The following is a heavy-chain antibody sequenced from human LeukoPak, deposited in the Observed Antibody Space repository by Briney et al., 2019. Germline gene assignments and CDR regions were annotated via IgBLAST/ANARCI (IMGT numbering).Heavy chain of an antibody. Sequence: SETLSLTCAVYGGSFSGYYWSWIRQPPGKGLEWIGEINHSGSTNYNPSLKSRVTISVDKSKNQCSRKLSSVTAADTAVYYCARGGGVTMSHYYMDVWGEGTTVTVSS. V-gene: IGHV4-34*01. CDR3: ARGGGVTMSHYYMDV. CDR1: GGSFSGYY. J-gene: IGHJ6*03. CDR2: INHSGST. D-gene: IGHD3-22*01.